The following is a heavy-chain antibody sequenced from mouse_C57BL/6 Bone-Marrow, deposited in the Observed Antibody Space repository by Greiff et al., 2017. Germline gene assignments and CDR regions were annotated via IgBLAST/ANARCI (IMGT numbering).Heavy chain of an antibody. D-gene: IGHD1-1*01. CDR3: ARYGAWFAY. Sequence: EVQRVESGGDLVKPGGSLKLSCAASGFTFSSYGMSWVRQTPDKRLEWVATISSGGSYTYYPDSVKGRFTISRDNAKNTLYLQRSSLKSEDTAMYYCARYGAWFAYWGQGTLVTVSA. CDR2: ISSGGSYT. V-gene: IGHV5-6*01. CDR1: GFTFSSYG. J-gene: IGHJ3*01.